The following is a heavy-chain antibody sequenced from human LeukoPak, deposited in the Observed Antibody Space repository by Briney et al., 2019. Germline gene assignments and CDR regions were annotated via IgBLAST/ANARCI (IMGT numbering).Heavy chain of an antibody. CDR1: RFTFSSYA. D-gene: IGHD3-22*01. CDR2: ISSSGGYT. CDR3: ARVRYYDSSGYPAPNDAFDI. V-gene: IGHV3-23*01. J-gene: IGHJ3*02. Sequence: GGSLRLSCAASRFTFSSYAMSWVRQAPGKGLEWVSTISSSGGYTYYADSVKGRFTISRDNSKNSLYLQMNSLRAEDTAVYYCARVRYYDSSGYPAPNDAFDIWGQGTMVTVSS.